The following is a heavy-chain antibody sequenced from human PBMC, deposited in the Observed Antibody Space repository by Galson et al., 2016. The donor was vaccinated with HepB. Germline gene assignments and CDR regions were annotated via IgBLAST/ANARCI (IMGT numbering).Heavy chain of an antibody. CDR3: ARVQTRPIWYFDL. CDR2: ISHSGST. V-gene: IGHV4-4*02. Sequence: LSLTCAVSGGSFSSSYWWGWVRQPPGKRLEWIGEISHSGSTNYNPSLKGRVTISVDKSKNHFSLKVNSVTAADTAVYYCARVQTRPIWYFDLWGRGTLVSVSS. J-gene: IGHJ2*01. CDR1: GGSFSSSYW. D-gene: IGHD6-6*01.